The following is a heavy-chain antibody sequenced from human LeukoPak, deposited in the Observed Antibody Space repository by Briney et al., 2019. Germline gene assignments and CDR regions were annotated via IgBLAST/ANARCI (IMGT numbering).Heavy chain of an antibody. D-gene: IGHD3-10*01. J-gene: IGHJ6*04. V-gene: IGHV4-38-2*01. CDR1: GHSISAGYY. Sequence: EPLSLTCAVSGHSISAGYYCGWIRQPPGKGLEWIGSMSHNRGTYYNPSLKSRVTISMDSSKNQISLRLTSVTAADTAVYYCASYYASGVSAYNYHGMDVWGKGTTVTASS. CDR2: MSHNRGT. CDR3: ASYYASGVSAYNYHGMDV.